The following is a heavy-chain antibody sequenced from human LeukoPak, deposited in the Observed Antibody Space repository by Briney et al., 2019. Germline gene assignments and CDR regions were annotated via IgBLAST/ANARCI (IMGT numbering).Heavy chain of an antibody. CDR2: IYYSGST. V-gene: IGHV4-31*03. CDR3: ARVGYSYGQIGPTDY. Sequence: SETLSLTCTVSGGSISSGGYYWSWIRQHPGKGLEWIGYIYYSGSTYYNPSLKSRVTISVDTSKNQFSLKLSSVTAADTAVYYCARVGYSYGQIGPTDYWGQGTLVTVSS. CDR1: GGSISSGGYY. J-gene: IGHJ4*02. D-gene: IGHD5-18*01.